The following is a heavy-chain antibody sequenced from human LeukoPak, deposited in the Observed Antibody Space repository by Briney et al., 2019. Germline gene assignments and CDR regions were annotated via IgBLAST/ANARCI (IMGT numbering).Heavy chain of an antibody. Sequence: ASVKVSCRASGYTFTGYYMHWVRQAPGQGLEWMGWINPNSGGTNYAQKFQGRVTMTRDTSISTAYMELSRLRSDDTAVYYCARVGPSNSGWTWRGQGRDYFDYWGQGTLVTVSS. V-gene: IGHV1-2*02. CDR3: ARVGPSNSGWTWRGQGRDYFDY. CDR2: INPNSGGT. J-gene: IGHJ4*02. D-gene: IGHD6-19*01. CDR1: GYTFTGYY.